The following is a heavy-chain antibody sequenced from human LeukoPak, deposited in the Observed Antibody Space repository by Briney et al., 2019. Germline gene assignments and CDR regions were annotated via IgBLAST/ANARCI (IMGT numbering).Heavy chain of an antibody. CDR2: INPDNGGT. V-gene: IGHV1-2*02. Sequence: GASVKVSCKASVYTFTGYYIHWVRHAPGQGFEWMGWINPDNGGTNYAQKFQGRATMTRDTSISTAYMELTRLKSDDTAVYYCARDSPDIVVVVSAALRRSWFDPWGQGTLVTVSS. CDR1: VYTFTGYY. J-gene: IGHJ5*02. D-gene: IGHD2-15*01. CDR3: ARDSPDIVVVVSAALRRSWFDP.